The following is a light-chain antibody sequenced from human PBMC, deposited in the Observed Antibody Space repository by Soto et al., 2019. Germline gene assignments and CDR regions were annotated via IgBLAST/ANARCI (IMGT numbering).Light chain of an antibody. CDR2: DVI. J-gene: IGLJ3*02. V-gene: IGLV2-14*01. Sequence: QSALTQPASVSGSPGQSITISCTGTISDVGAYNYVSWYQQHPGKVPKLIIYDVINRPSGVSSRFSGSKSVNTASLTISGLQAEDEADYYCTSYASSVTLVFGGGTKLTVL. CDR3: TSYASSVTLV. CDR1: ISDVGAYNY.